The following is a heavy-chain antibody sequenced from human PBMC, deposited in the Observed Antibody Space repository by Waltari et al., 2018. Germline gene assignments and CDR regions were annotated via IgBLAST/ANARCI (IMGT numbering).Heavy chain of an antibody. J-gene: IGHJ6*02. Sequence: VQVLESGGGLVQPGGSLGLSCVAFEFSLFNSAMSWARQTPEKGLVWVATITGTGGGPPYANSPYYADSVKGRFTISRDNSKDTIYLQMSSLSADDTAVYYCAKGSGMDVWGQGTTVTVSS. CDR1: EFSLFNSA. CDR3: AKGSGMDV. V-gene: IGHV3-23*01. CDR2: ITGTGGGPPYANSP.